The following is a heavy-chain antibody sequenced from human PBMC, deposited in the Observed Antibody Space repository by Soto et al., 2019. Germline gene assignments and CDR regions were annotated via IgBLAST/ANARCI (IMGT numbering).Heavy chain of an antibody. V-gene: IGHV4-4*02. J-gene: IGHJ6*02. CDR1: GGSGGGSNW. Sequence: SEPLCLRSAVSGGSGGGSNWCSCVRRPPGKGLEFIGEIFHSGSTNYNPSLKSRVTISVDKSKNQISLQLNSVTAADTAVYYCARIPFAYYAMDVWGQGTTVTVSS. D-gene: IGHD2-21*01. CDR2: IFHSGST. CDR3: ARIPFAYYAMDV.